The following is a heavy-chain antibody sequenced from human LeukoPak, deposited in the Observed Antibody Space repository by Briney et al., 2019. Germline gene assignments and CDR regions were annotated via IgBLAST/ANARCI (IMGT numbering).Heavy chain of an antibody. V-gene: IGHV5-51*01. Sequence: LGESLKISCKGSGYSSTSYWIGWVRQMPGKGLEWMGIIYPGDSDTRYSPSFQGEVTISADRCISTTYLQWSSLKASETVMYYSASPLDAVAGTATDYWGQGTLVTVSS. D-gene: IGHD6-19*01. CDR2: IYPGDSDT. J-gene: IGHJ4*02. CDR1: GYSSTSYW. CDR3: ASPLDAVAGTATDY.